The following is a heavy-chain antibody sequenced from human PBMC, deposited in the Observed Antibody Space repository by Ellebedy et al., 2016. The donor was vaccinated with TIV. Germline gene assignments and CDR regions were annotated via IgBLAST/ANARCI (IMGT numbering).Heavy chain of an antibody. CDR2: ITPSDSFT. CDR1: GYNFDSYY. CDR3: ARPRYSNNRYGQLDP. D-gene: IGHD4-11*01. Sequence: GESLKISCKASGYNFDSYYIAWVRQMPGKGLEWIGRITPSDSFTTYSPSFQGNVPISVDRSISTADLQWASLSASDSATYYCARPRYSNNRYGQLDPWGQGTLVTVSS. J-gene: IGHJ5*02. V-gene: IGHV5-10-1*01.